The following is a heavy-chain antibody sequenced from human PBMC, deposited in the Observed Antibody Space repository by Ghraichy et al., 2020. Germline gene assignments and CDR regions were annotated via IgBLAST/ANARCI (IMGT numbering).Heavy chain of an antibody. CDR2: INHSGST. CDR3: FSRGDYDHQRKRFDP. CDR1: GGSFSGYY. J-gene: IGHJ5*02. D-gene: IGHD4-17*01. Sequence: SETLSLTCAVYGGSFSGYYWSWIRQPPGKGLEWIGEINHSGSTNYNPSLKSRVTISVDTSKNQFSLKLSSVTAADTAVYYCFSRGDYDHQRKRFDPWGQGTLVTVSS. V-gene: IGHV4-34*01.